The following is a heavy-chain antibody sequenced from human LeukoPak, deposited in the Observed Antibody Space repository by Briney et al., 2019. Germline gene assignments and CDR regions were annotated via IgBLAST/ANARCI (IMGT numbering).Heavy chain of an antibody. Sequence: PGGSLRLSCAASGFTFSSYNMNWVRQAPGKGLEWVSSISSSSSYIYYADSVKGRFTISRHNAKNSLFLQMDSLRAEDTAVYYCARTEWLRSRYYFDYWGQGTLVTVSS. J-gene: IGHJ4*02. CDR2: ISSSSSYI. V-gene: IGHV3-21*01. CDR1: GFTFSSYN. D-gene: IGHD5-12*01. CDR3: ARTEWLRSRYYFDY.